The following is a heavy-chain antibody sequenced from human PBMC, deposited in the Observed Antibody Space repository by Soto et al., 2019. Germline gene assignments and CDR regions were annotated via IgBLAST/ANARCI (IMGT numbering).Heavy chain of an antibody. J-gene: IGHJ6*02. CDR1: GGTFSSYA. Sequence: GASVKVSCKASGGTFSSYAISWVRQAPGQGLEWMGGIIPIFGTANYAQQFQGRVTITADESTSTAYMELSSLRSEDTAAYYCSRKAAANSSSHCGMDVRGQGTTVTVSS. V-gene: IGHV1-69*13. D-gene: IGHD6-6*01. CDR2: IIPIFGTA. CDR3: SRKAAANSSSHCGMDV.